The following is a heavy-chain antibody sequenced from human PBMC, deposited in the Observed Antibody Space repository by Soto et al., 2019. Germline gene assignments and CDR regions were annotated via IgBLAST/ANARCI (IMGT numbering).Heavy chain of an antibody. CDR1: GGSISGYY. CDR3: ARARYDSSGYYYFDY. Sequence: PSETLSLTCTVSGGSISGYYWSSIRQPPGKGLEWIGYIYYSGSTIYNPSLKSRVTISVDTSKNQFSLKLSSVTAADTAVYYCARARYDSSGYYYFDYWGQGTLVTVSS. J-gene: IGHJ4*02. D-gene: IGHD3-22*01. V-gene: IGHV4-59*01. CDR2: IYYSGST.